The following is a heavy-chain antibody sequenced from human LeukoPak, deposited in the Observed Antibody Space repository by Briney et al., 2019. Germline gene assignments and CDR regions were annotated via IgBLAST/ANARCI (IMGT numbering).Heavy chain of an antibody. Sequence: GGSLRLSCATSGFNFDRYTIHWVRQAPGKGLEWVSLAGWAGGTTFYSDSVRGRFTISRDSSRKSVYLQMNSLTTDDTAFYFCAKELDTMFFDYWGQGALVTVSS. D-gene: IGHD3-10*02. CDR2: AGWAGGTT. CDR3: AKELDTMFFDY. J-gene: IGHJ4*02. V-gene: IGHV3-43*01. CDR1: GFNFDRYT.